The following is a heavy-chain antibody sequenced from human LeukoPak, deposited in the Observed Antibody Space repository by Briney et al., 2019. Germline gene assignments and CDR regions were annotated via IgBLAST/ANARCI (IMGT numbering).Heavy chain of an antibody. D-gene: IGHD3-16*01. CDR3: ARNQQLGGHSYYYCGMDV. V-gene: IGHV3-23*01. J-gene: IGHJ6*02. CDR2: ISGGGVTT. Sequence: GGSLRLSCVGSGFTSIAYALTWARQAPGKGLEWVSGISGGGVTTYYADSEKGRFTISRDNSKNTLYLQMNSLRADDTAIYYCARNQQLGGHSYYYCGMDVWGQGTTVTVSS. CDR1: GFTSIAYA.